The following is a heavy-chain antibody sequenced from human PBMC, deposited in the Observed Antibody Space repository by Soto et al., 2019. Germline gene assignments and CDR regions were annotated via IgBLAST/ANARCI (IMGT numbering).Heavy chain of an antibody. D-gene: IGHD2-15*01. J-gene: IGHJ6*02. Sequence: GSLRLSCAASGFTFSSYAMHWVRQAPDKGLEWVAVISYDGSNKYYADSVKGRFTISRDNSKNTLYLQMNSLRAEDTAVYYCARDHRGGTFYYYYCMDVWGQGTTVTVSS. V-gene: IGHV3-30-3*01. CDR3: ARDHRGGTFYYYYCMDV. CDR2: ISYDGSNK. CDR1: GFTFSSYA.